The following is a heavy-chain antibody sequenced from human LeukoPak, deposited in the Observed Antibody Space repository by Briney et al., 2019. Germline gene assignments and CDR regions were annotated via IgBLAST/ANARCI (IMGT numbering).Heavy chain of an antibody. J-gene: IGHJ4*02. D-gene: IGHD4/OR15-4a*01. CDR1: GFTFSSYG. V-gene: IGHV3-23*01. CDR3: AKESGALGAPLYDY. CDR2: ISDNGGGT. Sequence: GGSLRLSCAASGFTFSSYGMNWVRQAPGEGLEWVSGISDNGGGTYYADSVKGRFTISRDNSKNMLYLQMNSLRAEDTAVYYCAKESGALGAPLYDYWGQGILVTGSS.